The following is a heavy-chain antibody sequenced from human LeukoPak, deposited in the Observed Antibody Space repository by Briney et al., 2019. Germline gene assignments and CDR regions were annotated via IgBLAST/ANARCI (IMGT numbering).Heavy chain of an antibody. CDR1: GFTFSSYW. D-gene: IGHD6-19*01. CDR3: ARDGLAVGDIIDY. J-gene: IGHJ4*02. Sequence: GGSLRLSCAASGFTFSSYWMSWVRQAPGKGLGWVVNIKQDGSEKYYVDSVKGRFTISRDNAKNPLYLQMNSLRAEDTAVYYCARDGLAVGDIIDYWGQGTLVTVSS. CDR2: IKQDGSEK. V-gene: IGHV3-7*01.